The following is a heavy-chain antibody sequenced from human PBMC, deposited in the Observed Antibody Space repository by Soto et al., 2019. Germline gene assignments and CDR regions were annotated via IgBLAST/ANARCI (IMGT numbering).Heavy chain of an antibody. D-gene: IGHD2-2*03. CDR2: FYPGDSTS. J-gene: IGHJ3*02. V-gene: IGHV5-51*01. Sequence: PGASLKISCKTSGYSFISYWVAWVRQKPGKGLEWMGTFYPGDSTSTYSPSFQGQVTISVDKSISTAYLHLSSLKASDTAMYYCARIIGYCRNNDCSWTFDIWGQGTTVTVSS. CDR3: ARIIGYCRNNDCSWTFDI. CDR1: GYSFISYW.